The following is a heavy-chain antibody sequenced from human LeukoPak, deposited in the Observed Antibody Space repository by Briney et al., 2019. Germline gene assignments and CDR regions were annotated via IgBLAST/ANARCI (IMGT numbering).Heavy chain of an antibody. J-gene: IGHJ4*02. CDR1: GGSIGSHC. V-gene: IGHV4-59*11. D-gene: IGHD3-10*01. CDR3: ARGVRL. Sequence: SETLSLTCTVSGGSIGSHCYNWVRQPPEKGLEWIGFVYYSGSTNYNPSLKSRSVDTSKNQFSLNLNSVTSADTAVYYCARGVRLWSQGTLVTVSS. CDR2: VYYSGST.